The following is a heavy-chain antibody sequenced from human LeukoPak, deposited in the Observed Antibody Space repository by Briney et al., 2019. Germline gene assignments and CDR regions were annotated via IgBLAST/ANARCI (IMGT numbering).Heavy chain of an antibody. D-gene: IGHD2-15*01. CDR1: GYTFTSYG. Sequence: GASVKVSCKASGYTFTSYGISWVRQAPGQGLEWMGWISAYNGNTNYAQKLQGRVTMTTDTSTSTAYMELWSLRSDDTAVYYCAREGDIYCSGGSCSENYWGQGTLVTVSS. J-gene: IGHJ4*02. CDR2: ISAYNGNT. V-gene: IGHV1-18*01. CDR3: AREGDIYCSGGSCSENY.